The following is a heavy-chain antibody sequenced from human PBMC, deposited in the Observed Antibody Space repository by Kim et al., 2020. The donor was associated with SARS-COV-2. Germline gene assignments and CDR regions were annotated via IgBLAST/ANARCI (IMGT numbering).Heavy chain of an antibody. J-gene: IGHJ3*02. CDR1: GFTLSGFE. Sequence: GGSLRLSCGASGFTLSGFEMNWVRQAPGKGLEWLSYINTRGSTMYADALKGRFTISRDNTENSLYLQLNSLIAEDTALYYCGRGPGSRGVAPAYYAFDI. CDR2: INTRGST. D-gene: IGHD3-10*01. V-gene: IGHV3-48*03. CDR3: GRGPGSRGVAPAYYAFDI.